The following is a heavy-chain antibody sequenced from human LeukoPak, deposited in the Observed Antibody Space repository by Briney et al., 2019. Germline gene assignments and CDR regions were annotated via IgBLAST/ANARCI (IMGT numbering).Heavy chain of an antibody. CDR3: ASGVCGSTSCYTGWFDP. CDR1: GYTFTSYY. Sequence: ASVKVSCKASGYTFTSYYMHWVRQAPGQGLEGMGIINPSGGSTSYAQKFQGRVTMTRDTSTSTVYMELSSLRSEDTAVYYCASGVCGSTSCYTGWFDPWGQGTQVTVSS. CDR2: INPSGGST. D-gene: IGHD2-2*02. J-gene: IGHJ5*02. V-gene: IGHV1-46*03.